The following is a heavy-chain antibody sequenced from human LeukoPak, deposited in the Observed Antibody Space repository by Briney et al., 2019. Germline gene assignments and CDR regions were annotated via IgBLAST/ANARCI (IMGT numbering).Heavy chain of an antibody. CDR2: ISASGSYI. CDR3: ARDSPGTTASDY. Sequence: GGSLRLSCAASGFTFDTYRMNWVRQAPGKGLEWVSSISASGSYIYYADSLKGRFTISRDNTKNSLFLQTNSLRAEDTAVYYCARDSPGTTASDYWGQGTLVTVSS. V-gene: IGHV3-21*01. J-gene: IGHJ4*02. CDR1: GFTFDTYR. D-gene: IGHD1-1*01.